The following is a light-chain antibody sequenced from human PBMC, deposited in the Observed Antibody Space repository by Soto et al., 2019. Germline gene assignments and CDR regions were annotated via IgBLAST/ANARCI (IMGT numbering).Light chain of an antibody. CDR3: RQIGRPLPSA. Sequence: IVLTQSPGTLSLSPGERATLSCRASQSVNSYYLAWYAQSPGQAPRLLIFGASSRATGVPDRLSGSGSGPDFPPTISRLEPKNLAVYNCRQIGRPLPSAIGGGTKVDIK. J-gene: IGKJ4*01. V-gene: IGKV3-20*01. CDR2: GAS. CDR1: QSVNSYY.